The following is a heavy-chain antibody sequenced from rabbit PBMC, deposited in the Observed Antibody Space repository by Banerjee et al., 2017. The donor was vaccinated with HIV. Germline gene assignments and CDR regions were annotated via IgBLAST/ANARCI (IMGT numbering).Heavy chain of an antibody. CDR1: GFSFSNKYV. CDR2: IAAGSGST. Sequence: LEESGGDLVKPEGSLTLTCTASGFSFSNKYVMCWVRQAPGKGLEWIACIAAGSGSTWYASWAKGRFTISKTSSTTVTLQMTSLTAADTATYFCAGGTYVGYSSLWGQGTLVTVS. D-gene: IGHD7-1*01. J-gene: IGHJ4*01. V-gene: IGHV1S45*01. CDR3: AGGTYVGYSSL.